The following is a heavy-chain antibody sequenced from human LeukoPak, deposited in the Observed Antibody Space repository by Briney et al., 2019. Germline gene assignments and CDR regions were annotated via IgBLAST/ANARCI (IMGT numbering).Heavy chain of an antibody. CDR1: GCTFDDYG. CDR2: ISSSGSTI. V-gene: IGHV3-48*03. Sequence: GGSLRLSCAASGCTFDDYGMSWVRQAPGKGLEWVSYISSSGSTIYYADSVKGRFTISRVNAKNSLYLQMNSLRAEDTALYYCARDYDFWSGYYYYYYGMDVWGQGTTVTVSS. CDR3: ARDYDFWSGYYYYYYGMDV. J-gene: IGHJ6*02. D-gene: IGHD3-3*01.